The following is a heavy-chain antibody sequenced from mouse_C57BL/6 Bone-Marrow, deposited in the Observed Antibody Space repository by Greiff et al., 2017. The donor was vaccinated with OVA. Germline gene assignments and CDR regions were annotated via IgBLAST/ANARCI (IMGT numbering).Heavy chain of an antibody. Sequence: QVQLQQPGAELVKPGASVKMSCKASGYTFTSYWITWVKQRPGQGLEWIGDIYPGSGSTNYTEKFKSKATLTVDTSSSTAYMQLSSLTSEDSAVYYCARGGFITTVVAPGYWGQGTTLTVSS. CDR2: IYPGSGST. V-gene: IGHV1-55*01. J-gene: IGHJ2*01. D-gene: IGHD1-1*01. CDR1: GYTFTSYW. CDR3: ARGGFITTVVAPGY.